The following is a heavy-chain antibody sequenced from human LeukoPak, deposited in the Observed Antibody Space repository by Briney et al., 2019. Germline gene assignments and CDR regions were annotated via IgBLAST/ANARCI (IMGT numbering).Heavy chain of an antibody. J-gene: IGHJ1*01. D-gene: IGHD3-3*01. V-gene: IGHV3-66*02. CDR2: IYSGGST. Sequence: GGSLRLSCAASGFTVSSNYMSWVRQAPGKGLERVSVIYSGGSTYYADSVKGRFTISRDNSKNTLYLQMNSLRAEDTAVYYCARGARGYYDFWSGYYTAEYFQHWGQGTLVTVSS. CDR1: GFTVSSNY. CDR3: ARGARGYYDFWSGYYTAEYFQH.